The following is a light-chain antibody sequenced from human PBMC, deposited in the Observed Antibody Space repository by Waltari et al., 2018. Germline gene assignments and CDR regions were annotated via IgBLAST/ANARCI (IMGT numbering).Light chain of an antibody. CDR1: QSTY. CDR2: KVF. V-gene: IGKV2-30*01. CDR3: MKGTHWPWT. J-gene: IGKJ2*02. Sequence: DVVMTQSPLSLPVTLGQPASISCRSSQSTYLNWFQQRPGQSPRRLMYKVFNRDSGVPDIFGGGGSGTDFTLKISRVEAEDVGVYYCMKGTHWPWTFGQGTKLEIK.